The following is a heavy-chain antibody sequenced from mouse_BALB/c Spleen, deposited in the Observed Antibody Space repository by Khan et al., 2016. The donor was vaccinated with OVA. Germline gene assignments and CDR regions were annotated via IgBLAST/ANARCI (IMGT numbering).Heavy chain of an antibody. J-gene: IGHJ4*01. Sequence: QVQLKESGPGLVAPSQSLSITCTISGFSLTNYGVHWVRQPPGKGLEWLVVIWSDGSTTYNSALKSRLTVTKDKSKRQVFLEMNSLQTDDTAMYFCARQPDDHYNIMDYWGQGTSVTVSS. CDR1: GFSLTNYG. CDR2: IWSDGST. CDR3: ARQPDDHYNIMDY. V-gene: IGHV2-6-1*01.